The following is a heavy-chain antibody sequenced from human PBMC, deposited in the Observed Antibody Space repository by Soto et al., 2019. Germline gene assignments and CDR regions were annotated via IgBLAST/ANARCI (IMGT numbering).Heavy chain of an antibody. CDR3: ARVGDPRYCSGGSCYHFDY. Sequence: QVQLQQWGAGLLKPSETLSLTCAVYGGSFSGYYWSWIRQPPGKGREWIGEINHSGSTNYNPSHKRRVTISVDTSKNQFSLKLRSVPAADTAVYYCARVGDPRYCSGGSCYHFDYWGQGTLVTVSS. D-gene: IGHD2-15*01. CDR1: GGSFSGYY. CDR2: INHSGST. J-gene: IGHJ4*02. V-gene: IGHV4-34*01.